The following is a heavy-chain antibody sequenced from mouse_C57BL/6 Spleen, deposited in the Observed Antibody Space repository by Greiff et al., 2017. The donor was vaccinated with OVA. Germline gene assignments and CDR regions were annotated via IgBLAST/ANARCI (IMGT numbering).Heavy chain of an antibody. Sequence: QVQLQQPGAELVKPGASVKLSCKASGYTFTSYWMHWVKQRPGQGLEWIGMIHPNSGSTNYNEKFKSKATLTVDKSSSTAYMQLSSLTSEDSAVYYCARGGTTVVATDYAMDYWGQGTSVTVSS. CDR2: IHPNSGST. V-gene: IGHV1-64*01. CDR1: GYTFTSYW. CDR3: ARGGTTVVATDYAMDY. D-gene: IGHD1-1*01. J-gene: IGHJ4*01.